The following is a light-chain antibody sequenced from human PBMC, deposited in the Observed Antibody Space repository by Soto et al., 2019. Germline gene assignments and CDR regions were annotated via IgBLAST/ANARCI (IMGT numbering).Light chain of an antibody. CDR1: TGAVTSGHY. Sequence: QAVVTQEPSLTVSPGGTVTLTCGSSTGAVTSGHYPHWIQQKPGQAPRTLIYDATNKQSWTPARFSASLLGGKAALTLSRAQPEDEGDYYCSLSYDGARIFGGGTKLTVL. CDR3: SLSYDGARI. CDR2: DAT. V-gene: IGLV7-46*01. J-gene: IGLJ2*01.